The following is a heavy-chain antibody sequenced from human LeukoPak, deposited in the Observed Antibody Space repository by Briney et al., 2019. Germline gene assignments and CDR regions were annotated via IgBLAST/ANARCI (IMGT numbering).Heavy chain of an antibody. CDR3: ARDFGGSYADYFDY. CDR1: GGSISSYY. Sequence: SETLSLTCAVSGGSISSYYWGWIRQPPGKGLEWIGSIYYSGSTYYNPSLKSRVTISVDTSKNQFSLKLSSVTAADTAVYYCARDFGGSYADYFDYWGQGTLVTVSS. J-gene: IGHJ4*02. D-gene: IGHD1-26*01. V-gene: IGHV4-39*07. CDR2: IYYSGST.